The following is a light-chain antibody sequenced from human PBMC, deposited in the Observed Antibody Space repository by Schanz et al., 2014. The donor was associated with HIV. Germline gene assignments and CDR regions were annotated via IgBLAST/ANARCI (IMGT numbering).Light chain of an antibody. J-gene: IGKJ2*01. CDR1: QSVSTY. CDR2: DAS. V-gene: IGKV3-11*01. Sequence: EIVLTQSPATLSLSPGERATLSCRASQSVSTYLAWYQHRPGQAPRLLIYDASNRATGIPARFSGSGSGTDFTLTISSLQAEDVAVYYCQQCVTYPYTFGQGTKLDIK. CDR3: QQCVTYPYT.